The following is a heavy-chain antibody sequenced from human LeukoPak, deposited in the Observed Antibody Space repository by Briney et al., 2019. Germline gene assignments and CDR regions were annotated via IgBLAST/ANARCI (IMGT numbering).Heavy chain of an antibody. D-gene: IGHD2-15*01. J-gene: IGHJ4*02. V-gene: IGHV1-46*01. CDR3: ARDGVVAQKAPRYYFDY. CDR1: GYTFTSYY. Sequence: ASVKVSCKASGYTFTSYYMHRVRQAPGQGLEWMGIINPSGGSTSYAQKFQGRVTMTRDMSTSTVYMELSSLRSEDTAVYYCARDGVVAQKAPRYYFDYWGQGTLVTVSS. CDR2: INPSGGST.